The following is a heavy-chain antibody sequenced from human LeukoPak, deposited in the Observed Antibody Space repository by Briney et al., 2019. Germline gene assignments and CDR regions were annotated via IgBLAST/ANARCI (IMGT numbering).Heavy chain of an antibody. Sequence: ASVNVSFKASGYTFTSYAMHWVRQAPGQRLEWMGWINAGNGNTKYSQKFQGRVTITRDTSASTAYMELSSLRSEDTAVYYCARGVTIFGVVYGMDVWGQGTTVTVSS. CDR3: ARGVTIFGVVYGMDV. J-gene: IGHJ6*02. CDR1: GYTFTSYA. V-gene: IGHV1-3*01. D-gene: IGHD3-3*01. CDR2: INAGNGNT.